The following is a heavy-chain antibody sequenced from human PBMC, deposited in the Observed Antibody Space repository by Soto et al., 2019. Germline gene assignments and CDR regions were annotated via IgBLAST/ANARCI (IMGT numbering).Heavy chain of an antibody. CDR1: GGTFSSYA. CDR3: ARAPTNYDSSGYLFDP. CDR2: IIPIFGTA. Sequence: SVKVSCKASGGTFSSYAISWVRQAPGQGLEWMGGIIPIFGTANYAQKFQGRVTITADESTSTAYMELSSLRSEDTAVYYCARAPTNYDSSGYLFDPWGQGTLVTVSS. V-gene: IGHV1-69*13. D-gene: IGHD3-22*01. J-gene: IGHJ5*02.